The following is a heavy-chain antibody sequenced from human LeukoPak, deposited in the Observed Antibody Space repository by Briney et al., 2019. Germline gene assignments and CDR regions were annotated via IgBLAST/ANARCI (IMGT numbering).Heavy chain of an antibody. J-gene: IGHJ4*02. CDR3: ARRCPVLRFLEWLF. Sequence: PGGSLRLSCAASGFTFSSYAMHWVRQAPGKGLEYVSAISNNGGSTYYANSVKGRFTISRDNSKNTLYLQMGSLRAEDMAVYYCARRCPVLRFLEWLFWGQGTLVTVSS. CDR1: GFTFSSYA. CDR2: ISNNGGST. V-gene: IGHV3-64*01. D-gene: IGHD3-3*01.